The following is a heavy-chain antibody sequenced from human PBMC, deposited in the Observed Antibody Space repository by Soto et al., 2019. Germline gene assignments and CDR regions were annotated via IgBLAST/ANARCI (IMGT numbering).Heavy chain of an antibody. CDR1: GGSISSYY. V-gene: IGHV4-59*01. D-gene: IGHD3-16*01. CDR3: ARENWGNSNWFDP. Sequence: SETLSLTCTVSGGSISSYYWSWIRQPPGKGLEWIGYIYYGSTYCNPSLKSRVTISVDTSKNQFSLRLSSVTAADTAVYYCARENWGNSNWFDPWGQGTLVTVSS. CDR2: IYYGST. J-gene: IGHJ5*02.